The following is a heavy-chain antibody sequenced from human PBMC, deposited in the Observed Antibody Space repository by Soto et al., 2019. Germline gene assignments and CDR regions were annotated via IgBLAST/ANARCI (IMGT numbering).Heavy chain of an antibody. J-gene: IGHJ4*02. D-gene: IGHD2-8*01. CDR3: AMYAAMVLFDY. CDR2: INPYNGNT. V-gene: IGHV1-18*01. Sequence: QVQLVQSGAEVKKPGASVKVSCKASGYTFTSYGICWVRQAPGQGLEWMVWINPYNGNTKYAKKRQGRFVMSSNSSTRTAHIVLMSLRSGEPPVYYCAMYAAMVLFDYWRQGTLFIVSS. CDR1: GYTFTSYG.